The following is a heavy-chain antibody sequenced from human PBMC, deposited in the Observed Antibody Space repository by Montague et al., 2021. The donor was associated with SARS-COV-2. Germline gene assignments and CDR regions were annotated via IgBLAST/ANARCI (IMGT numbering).Heavy chain of an antibody. CDR2: INHSGST. CDR1: GGSFSGYY. V-gene: IGHV4-34*01. Sequence: SETLSLTCAVYGGSFSGYYWSWIRQPPGKGLEWIGEINHSGSTXXXSSXXXRVTISADTSKKQFSLKMSSVTAADTAVCYCARGSVFRYYDFLTGSRSYFDYWGQGTLVTVSS. CDR3: ARGSVFRYYDFLTGSRSYFDY. J-gene: IGHJ4*02. D-gene: IGHD3-9*01.